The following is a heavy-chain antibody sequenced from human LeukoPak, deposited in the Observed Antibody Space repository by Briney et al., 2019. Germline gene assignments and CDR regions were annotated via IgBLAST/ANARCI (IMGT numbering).Heavy chain of an antibody. J-gene: IGHJ3*02. CDR3: AKVREVGTNIEVVVVDTSGAFDM. V-gene: IGHV1-2*02. CDR2: INPNSGDT. D-gene: IGHD2-15*01. Sequence: ASVKVSCKASGYTFSDYYMHWVRQAPGQGLEWMGWINPNSGDTNFAQKFQGRVTLTRDTSISTSYMELSSLRSDDTAVYFCAKVREVGTNIEVVVVDTSGAFDMWGQGTMVTVSS. CDR1: GYTFSDYY.